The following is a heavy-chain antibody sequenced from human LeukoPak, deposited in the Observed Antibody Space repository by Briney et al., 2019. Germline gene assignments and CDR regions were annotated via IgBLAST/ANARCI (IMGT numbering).Heavy chain of an antibody. Sequence: GGSLRLSCAASGFTFSSYAMHWVRQAPGKGLEWVAVTSYDGSNKYYADSVKGRFTISRDNSKNTLYLQMNSLRAEDTAVYYCARDSSSWYFDYWGQGTLVTVSS. J-gene: IGHJ4*02. V-gene: IGHV3-30*04. CDR1: GFTFSSYA. D-gene: IGHD6-13*01. CDR2: TSYDGSNK. CDR3: ARDSSSWYFDY.